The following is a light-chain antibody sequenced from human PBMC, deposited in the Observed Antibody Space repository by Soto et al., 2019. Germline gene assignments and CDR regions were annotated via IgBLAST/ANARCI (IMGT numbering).Light chain of an antibody. Sequence: EIVMRQSPSTLSVSPGEGATLSCRASQSVSSNLAWYQQKPGQAPRLLIYGASTRATGIPARFSGSGSGTEFTLTISSLQPDDFATYYCQHYNSYSEAFGQGTKVDI. CDR3: QHYNSYSEA. V-gene: IGKV3-15*01. J-gene: IGKJ1*01. CDR1: QSVSSN. CDR2: GAS.